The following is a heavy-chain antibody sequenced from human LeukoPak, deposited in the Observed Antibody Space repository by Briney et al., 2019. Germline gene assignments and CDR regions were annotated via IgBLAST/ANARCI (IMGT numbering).Heavy chain of an antibody. CDR3: AKALGYSGYDLTGY. CDR2: ISGSGGST. Sequence: GGSLRLSCAASGFTFSSYAMSWVRQAPGKGLEWVSAISGSGGSTYYADSVKGRFTISRGNSKNTLYLQMNSLRAEDTAVYYCAKALGYSGYDLTGYWGQGTLVTVSS. J-gene: IGHJ4*02. V-gene: IGHV3-23*01. D-gene: IGHD5-12*01. CDR1: GFTFSSYA.